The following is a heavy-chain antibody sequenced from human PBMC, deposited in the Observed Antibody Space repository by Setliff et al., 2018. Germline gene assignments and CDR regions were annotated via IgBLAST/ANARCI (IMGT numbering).Heavy chain of an antibody. CDR2: INGDGRST. D-gene: IGHD1-26*01. CDR1: GFTFSNHW. CDR3: AREWQVGSGWVDTVDI. V-gene: IGHV3-74*01. J-gene: IGHJ3*02. Sequence: PGGSLRLSCAASGFTFSNHWMHWVRQTPGKGLVWVSRINGDGRSTNYADSVKGRFTISRDNAKNTLYLQMNSLRAEDTAVYFCAREWQVGSGWVDTVDIWGQGTMV.